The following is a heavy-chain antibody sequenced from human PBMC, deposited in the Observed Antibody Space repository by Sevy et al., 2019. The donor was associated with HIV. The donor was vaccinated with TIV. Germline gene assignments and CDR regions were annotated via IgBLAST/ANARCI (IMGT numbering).Heavy chain of an antibody. D-gene: IGHD2-21*02. Sequence: ASVKVSCKASGYTFTSYGISWVRQAPGQGLEWMGWISAYNGNTNYAQKLQGRVTMTTDTSTSTAYVELRSLRSDDTAIHYCARDLGGYGGNSIDYWGQGTLVTVSS. J-gene: IGHJ4*02. CDR2: ISAYNGNT. CDR1: GYTFTSYG. V-gene: IGHV1-18*01. CDR3: ARDLGGYGGNSIDY.